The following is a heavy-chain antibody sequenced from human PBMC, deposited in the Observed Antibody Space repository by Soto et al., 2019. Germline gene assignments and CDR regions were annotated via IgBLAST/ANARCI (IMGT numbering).Heavy chain of an antibody. CDR2: ISAYNGNI. CDR1: GFTFTSYG. J-gene: IGHJ4*02. CDR3: VRESPPADY. V-gene: IGHV1-18*01. Sequence: QVQLVQSGAEVKKPGASVKVSCKASGFTFTSYGFSWVRQAPGQGRGWMGWISAYNGNIKYVQKLQGRVTMTTDTSTSTAYLELRSLRSDDTAVYYCVRESPPADYWGQGTLVTVSS.